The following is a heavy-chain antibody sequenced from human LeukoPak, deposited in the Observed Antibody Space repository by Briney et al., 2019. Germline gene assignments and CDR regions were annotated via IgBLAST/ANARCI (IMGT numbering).Heavy chain of an antibody. CDR1: GFTFSSYA. J-gene: IGHJ4*02. V-gene: IGHV3-64*01. CDR3: ARESFAARWD. Sequence: GGSLRLSCAASGFTFSSYAMHWVRQAPGKGLEYVSAISSNGGSTYYANSVKGRFTISRDNAKNSLYLQMNSLTAEDTAVYYCARESFAARWDWGQGTLVTVSS. CDR2: ISSNGGST. D-gene: IGHD6-6*01.